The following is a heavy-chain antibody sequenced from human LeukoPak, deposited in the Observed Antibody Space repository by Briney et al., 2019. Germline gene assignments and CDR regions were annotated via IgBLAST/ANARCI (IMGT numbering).Heavy chain of an antibody. CDR2: IWYDGSNK. CDR1: GFTFSDVG. V-gene: IGHV3-33*08. J-gene: IGHJ4*02. Sequence: AGGSLTLSCAASGFTFSDVGMHWVRHAPGKGLEWVAVIWYDGSNKYYADSVKGRFTISRDNSKNTLYLQMNSLRAEDTAVYYCARDRSGSGWAPDYWGQGTLVTVSS. D-gene: IGHD6-19*01. CDR3: ARDRSGSGWAPDY.